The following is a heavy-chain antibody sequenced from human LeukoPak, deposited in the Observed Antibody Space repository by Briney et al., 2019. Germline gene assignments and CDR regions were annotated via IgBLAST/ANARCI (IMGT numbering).Heavy chain of an antibody. Sequence: SETLSLTCSVSDGSIRNTIYYWGWIRQAPGKGLEWIGTISFNGITYYNASLQGRVAISIDTSKNQFSLKLKSVTAADTATYYCAKEGLGAVAFDSWGQGALVAVSS. CDR1: DGSIRNTIYY. CDR3: AKEGLGAVAFDS. CDR2: ISFNGIT. V-gene: IGHV4-39*07. J-gene: IGHJ4*02. D-gene: IGHD6-19*01.